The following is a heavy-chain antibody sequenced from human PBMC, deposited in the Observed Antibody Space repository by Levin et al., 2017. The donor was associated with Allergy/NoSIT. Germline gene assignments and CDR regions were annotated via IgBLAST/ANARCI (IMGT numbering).Heavy chain of an antibody. CDR1: GYTSTSHR. V-gene: IGHV1-46*01. CDR3: AKGDYAGFES. CDR2: IDLRGGST. J-gene: IGHJ5*01. Sequence: PGESLKISCKASGYTSTSHRLYWVRQAPGQGLEWMGVIDLRGGSTSYAQKFQGRLIVTRDTSTTTAYMDLSSLTSADTAVYYCAKGDYAGFESWGQGTLVTVSS. D-gene: IGHD3-16*01.